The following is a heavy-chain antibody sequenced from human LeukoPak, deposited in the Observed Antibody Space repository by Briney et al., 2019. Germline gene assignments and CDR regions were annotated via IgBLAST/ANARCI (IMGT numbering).Heavy chain of an antibody. V-gene: IGHV4-4*02. Sequence: PSGTLSLTCAVSGGSISSSTWWSWVRQPPGKGLEWIGEIYHSGSTNYNPSLKSRVTISVDKSNNQFSLKLSSVTAADTAVYYCARRDVRELPSHFDYWGQGSLVTVSS. CDR3: ARRDVRELPSHFDY. CDR1: GGSISSSTW. D-gene: IGHD3-10*02. CDR2: IYHSGST. J-gene: IGHJ4*02.